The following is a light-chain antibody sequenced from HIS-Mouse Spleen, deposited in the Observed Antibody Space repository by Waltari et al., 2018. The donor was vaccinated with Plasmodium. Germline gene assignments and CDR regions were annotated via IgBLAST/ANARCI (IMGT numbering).Light chain of an antibody. Sequence: DIVMTQSPDSLAVSLCERATINCKSRQSVLSSSKNKNYFTLYQQKPGPPPKLLIYWASTRESGVPDRFSGSGSGTDFTLTISSLQAEDVAVYYCQQYYSTPYTFGQGTKLEIK. CDR3: QQYYSTPYT. CDR2: WAS. CDR1: QSVLSSSKNKNY. V-gene: IGKV4-1*01. J-gene: IGKJ2*01.